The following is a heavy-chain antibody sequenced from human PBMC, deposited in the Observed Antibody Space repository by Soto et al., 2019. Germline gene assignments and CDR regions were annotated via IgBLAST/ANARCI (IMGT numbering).Heavy chain of an antibody. CDR1: GYTFTSYY. J-gene: IGHJ4*02. Sequence: ASVKVSCKASGYTFTSYYMHWVRQAPGQGLEWMGIINPSGGSTSYAQKFQGRVTMTRDTSTSTVYMELSSLRSEDTAVYYCARDSADYYDSSGYSYYFDYWGQGTLVTVSS. V-gene: IGHV1-46*01. D-gene: IGHD3-22*01. CDR2: INPSGGST. CDR3: ARDSADYYDSSGYSYYFDY.